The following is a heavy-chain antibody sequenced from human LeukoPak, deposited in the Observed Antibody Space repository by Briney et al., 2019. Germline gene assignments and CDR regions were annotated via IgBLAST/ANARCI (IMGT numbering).Heavy chain of an antibody. CDR3: ARERLVDYSFYYMDV. J-gene: IGHJ6*03. CDR2: VNSDGSST. CDR1: GFTFSSYW. Sequence: GGSLRLSCAASGFTFSSYWMHWVRQAPGKGLVWVSRVNSDGSSTSYADSVKGRFTISRDNAKNSLYLQMNSLRAEDTALYYCARERLVDYSFYYMDVWGKGTSVTVSS. V-gene: IGHV3-74*01. D-gene: IGHD6-6*01.